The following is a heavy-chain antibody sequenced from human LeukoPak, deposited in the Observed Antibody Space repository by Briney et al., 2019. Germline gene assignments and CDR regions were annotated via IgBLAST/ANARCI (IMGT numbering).Heavy chain of an antibody. CDR3: ARHVTTASAARGFDI. Sequence: GESLKISCQGFGYPFTTSWIGWVRQLPGKGLEWTAIIYAANSDAKYSPSFQGQVTISADKSINTAYLHWSGLKASDTAVYYCARHVTTASAARGFDIWGQGTMVTVSS. CDR1: GYPFTTSW. V-gene: IGHV5-51*01. J-gene: IGHJ3*02. CDR2: IYAANSDA. D-gene: IGHD1-14*01.